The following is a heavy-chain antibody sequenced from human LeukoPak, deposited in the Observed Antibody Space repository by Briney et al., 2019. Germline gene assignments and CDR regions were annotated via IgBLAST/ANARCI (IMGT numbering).Heavy chain of an antibody. CDR2: INHSGST. CDR1: GGSLYGYY. V-gene: IGHV4-34*01. J-gene: IGHJ5*02. CDR3: ARGDLRFDP. Sequence: PSETLSLTCAVDGGSLYGYYWTWIRQPPGKGLEWVGEINHSGSTTYSRSLKSRITISVDTSKDQFSLDLASVTAADTAIYYCARGDLRFDPWGEGALVTVSS.